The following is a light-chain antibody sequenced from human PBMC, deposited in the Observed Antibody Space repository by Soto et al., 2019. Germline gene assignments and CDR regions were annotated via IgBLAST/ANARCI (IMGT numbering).Light chain of an antibody. V-gene: IGKV1-5*03. CDR3: EQDDFYPWT. Sequence: DIQMTQSPSTLSASVGDRVTITCRATQSISIWVAWYQQKPGKAPRLLIYKASCLQGGDPTRVSGSGSGTEFTLTRTKLQPDDFAPYYGEQDDFYPWTCGQGTMVDIK. CDR1: QSISIW. CDR2: KAS. J-gene: IGKJ1*01.